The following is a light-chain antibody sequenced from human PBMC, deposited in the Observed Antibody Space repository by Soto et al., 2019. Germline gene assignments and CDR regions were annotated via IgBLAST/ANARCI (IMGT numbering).Light chain of an antibody. CDR1: SSDVGGYNY. CDR3: SSYTSSSTYV. J-gene: IGLJ1*01. CDR2: DVS. Sequence: QSALTQPASVSGSPGQSITISCTGTSSDVGGYNYVSWYQQHPSKAPKLMNYDVSNRPSGVSNRFSGSKSGNTASLTISGFQAEDEADYYCSSYTSSSTYVFGTGTKVTVL. V-gene: IGLV2-14*01.